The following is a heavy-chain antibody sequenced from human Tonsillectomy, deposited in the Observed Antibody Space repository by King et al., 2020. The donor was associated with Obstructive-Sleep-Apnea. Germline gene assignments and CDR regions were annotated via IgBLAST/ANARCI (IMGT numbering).Heavy chain of an antibody. CDR3: ARQGGYCSGGSCYLDY. J-gene: IGHJ4*02. CDR2: IYPGDSDT. D-gene: IGHD2-15*01. CDR1: GYSFTSYW. Sequence: QLVQSGAEVKKPGESLKISCKGSGYSFTSYWIGWVRQMPGKGLEWMGIIYPGDSDTRYSPSFQGQVTISADKTTRTAYLQWSSLRASETAMYYCARQGGYCSGGSCYLDYWGQGTLVTVSS. V-gene: IGHV5-51*01.